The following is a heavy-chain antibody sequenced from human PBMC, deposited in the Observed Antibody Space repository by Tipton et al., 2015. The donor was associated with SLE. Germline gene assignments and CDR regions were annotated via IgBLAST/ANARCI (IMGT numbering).Heavy chain of an antibody. Sequence: LRLSCTVSGYSISTYYWTWIRQPPGKGLEWIGHIHHIGGTDYNPSLKSRLTISGDTSKNQFSLRLSSVTAADTAVYYCARGSYYFDYWGQGTLVTVSS. CDR2: IHHIGGT. V-gene: IGHV4-59*01. CDR3: ARGSYYFDY. CDR1: GYSISTYY. J-gene: IGHJ4*02.